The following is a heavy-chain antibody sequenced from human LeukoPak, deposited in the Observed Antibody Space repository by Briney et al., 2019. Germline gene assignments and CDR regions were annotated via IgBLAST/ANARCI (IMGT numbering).Heavy chain of an antibody. CDR3: ARGGSVVRGVIAI. J-gene: IGHJ3*02. D-gene: IGHD3-10*01. CDR1: GGSISSSSYY. Sequence: PSETPSLTCTVSGGSISSSSYYWGWIRQPPGKGLEWIGSIYYSGSTYYNPSLKSRVTISVDRSKNQFSLKLSSVTAADTAVYYCARGGSVVRGVIAIWGQGTMVTVSS. V-gene: IGHV4-39*07. CDR2: IYYSGST.